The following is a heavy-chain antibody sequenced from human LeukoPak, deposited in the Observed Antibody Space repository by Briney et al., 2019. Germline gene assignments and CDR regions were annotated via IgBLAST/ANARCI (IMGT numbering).Heavy chain of an antibody. V-gene: IGHV1-2*02. CDR3: ARGTSTTVHFDY. CDR1: GYTFTGYY. CDR2: INPNSGGT. D-gene: IGHD3-10*01. J-gene: IGHJ4*02. Sequence: ASVKLSCKASGYTFTGYYIHWVRQAPGQGLEWMGWINPNSGGTNYAQKFQGRVTMTRDTSISTAYMELSRLRSDDTAVYYCARGTSTTVHFDYWGKGTLVTVSS.